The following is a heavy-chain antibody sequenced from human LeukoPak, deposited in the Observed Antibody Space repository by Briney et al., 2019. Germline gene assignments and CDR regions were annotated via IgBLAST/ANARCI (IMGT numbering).Heavy chain of an antibody. J-gene: IGHJ4*02. CDR3: ARDKVISHEAAIGAFDY. CDR1: GGSFSGYY. V-gene: IGHV4-34*01. CDR2: INHSGST. Sequence: PSETLSLTCAVYGGSFSGYYWSWIRQPPGKGLEWIGEINHSGSTNYNPSLKSRVTISVDTSKNQFSLKLSSVTAADTAVYYCARDKVISHEAAIGAFDYWGQGTLVTVSS. D-gene: IGHD2-2*02.